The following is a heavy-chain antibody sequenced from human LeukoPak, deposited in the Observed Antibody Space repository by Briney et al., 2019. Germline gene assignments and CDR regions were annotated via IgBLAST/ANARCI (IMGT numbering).Heavy chain of an antibody. J-gene: IGHJ6*02. CDR1: GGSFSGYY. V-gene: IGHV4-34*01. CDR2: INHSGST. D-gene: IGHD3-10*01. CDR3: ARGTTMVRGVNNYYGMDV. Sequence: SETLSLTCAVYGGSFSGYYWNWIRQPPGKGLEWIGEINHSGSTNYNPSLKSRVTISVDTSKNQFSLKLSSVTAADTAVYYCARGTTMVRGVNNYYGMDVWGQGTTVTVSS.